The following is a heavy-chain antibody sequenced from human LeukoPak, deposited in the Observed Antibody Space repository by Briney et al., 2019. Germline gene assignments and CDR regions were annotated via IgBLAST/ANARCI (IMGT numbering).Heavy chain of an antibody. CDR1: GFTFSSYS. V-gene: IGHV3-48*04. J-gene: IGHJ4*02. D-gene: IGHD1-1*01. CDR3: ARDLANWNGVFDY. Sequence: GGSLRLSCAASGFTFSSYSMNWVRQAPGKGLEWVSYISSSSSTIYYADSVKGRFTISKDNAKNSLYLQMNSLRAEDTAVYYCARDLANWNGVFDYWGQGTLVTVSS. CDR2: ISSSSSTI.